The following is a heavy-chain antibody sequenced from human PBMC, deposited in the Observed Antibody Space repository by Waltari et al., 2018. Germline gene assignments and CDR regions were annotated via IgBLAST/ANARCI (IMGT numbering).Heavy chain of an antibody. CDR2: LYSGGGT. D-gene: IGHD1-1*01. CDR3: ARLKQLVYYFDS. CDR1: GFSVTSNY. J-gene: IGHJ4*02. Sequence: EVQLVESGGGLIQPGGSLRLSCAVSGFSVTSNYLTWRRQAPGKGLEWVAVLYSGGGTYYTDSVKGRFTISRDNSNNTLDLQMTGLRADDTAVYFCARLKQLVYYFDSWGQGTQVTVSS. V-gene: IGHV3-53*01.